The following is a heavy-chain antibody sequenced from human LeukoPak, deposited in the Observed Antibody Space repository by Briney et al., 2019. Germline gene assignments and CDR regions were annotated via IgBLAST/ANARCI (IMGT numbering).Heavy chain of an antibody. V-gene: IGHV3-23*01. D-gene: IGHD2-2*01. Sequence: GGSLRLSCAASGFTFSSYAMSWVRQAPGKGLEWVSAISGSGGSTYYADSVKGRFTISRDNSKNTLYLQMNSLRAEDTAVYYCAKDPWGYCSSTSCYRQVDYWGQGTLVTVSS. CDR2: ISGSGGST. CDR3: AKDPWGYCSSTSCYRQVDY. CDR1: GFTFSSYA. J-gene: IGHJ4*02.